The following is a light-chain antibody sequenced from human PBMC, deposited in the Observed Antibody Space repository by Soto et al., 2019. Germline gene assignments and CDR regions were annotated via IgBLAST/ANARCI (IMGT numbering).Light chain of an antibody. CDR1: QSVSSY. CDR3: QQYNNWPPM. CDR2: DAS. Sequence: EIVLTQSPATLSLSPVERATLSCMASQSVSSYLAWYQQKPGQAPRLLIYDASNRATGIPARFSGSGSGTDFTLTISSLQSEDFAVYYCQQYNNWPPMFGQGTKVDI. J-gene: IGKJ1*01. V-gene: IGKV3-11*01.